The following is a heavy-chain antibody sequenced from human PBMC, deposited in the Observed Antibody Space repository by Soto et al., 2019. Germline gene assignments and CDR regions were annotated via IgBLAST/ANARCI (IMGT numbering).Heavy chain of an antibody. D-gene: IGHD2-15*01. V-gene: IGHV3-30*18. Sequence: QVQLLESGGGVVQPGRSLRLSCAGSGFTFSNYGLHWVRQAPGKGLEWVAVISYDGSHKYYADSVKGRFTISRDNSNNMLYLQMDSLRAEDTAVYYCAKDGAPRYCGRSSCHPAGDYWGQGTLVTVSS. CDR1: GFTFSNYG. CDR3: AKDGAPRYCGRSSCHPAGDY. J-gene: IGHJ4*02. CDR2: ISYDGSHK.